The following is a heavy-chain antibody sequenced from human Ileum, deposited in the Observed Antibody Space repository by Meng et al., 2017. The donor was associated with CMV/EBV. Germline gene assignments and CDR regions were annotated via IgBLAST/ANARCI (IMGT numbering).Heavy chain of an antibody. V-gene: IGHV3-23*01. J-gene: IGHJ6*02. Sequence: SCAASGFTFSSYAMSWVRQAPGKGLEWVSAISGSGGSTYYADSVKGRFTISRDNSKNTLYLQMNSLRAEDTAVYYCATKYNYHYYGMDVWGQGTTVIVSS. CDR3: ATKYNYHYYGMDV. CDR1: GFTFSSYA. CDR2: ISGSGGST. D-gene: IGHD1-14*01.